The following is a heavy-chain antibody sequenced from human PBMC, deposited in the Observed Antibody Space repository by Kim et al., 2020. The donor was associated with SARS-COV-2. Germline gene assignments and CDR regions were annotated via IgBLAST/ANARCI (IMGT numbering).Heavy chain of an antibody. CDR1: GFTFSNYW. Sequence: GGSLRLSCAASGFTFSNYWMSWVRQAPGKGLEWVANIKQDGSETNYVDSVKGRFTVSRDNAKNSLYLQMNTLRPGDTAVYYCATGIAFDIWGLGTVVTVS. CDR2: IKQDGSET. V-gene: IGHV3-7*01. CDR3: ATGIAFDI. J-gene: IGHJ3*02.